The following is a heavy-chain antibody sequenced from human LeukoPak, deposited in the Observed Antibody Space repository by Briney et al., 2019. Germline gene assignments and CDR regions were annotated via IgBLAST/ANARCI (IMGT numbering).Heavy chain of an antibody. D-gene: IGHD6-13*01. CDR3: ARESLRLNTAAAGTDGNWFDP. CDR2: IYHSGST. V-gene: IGHV4-39*07. J-gene: IGHJ5*02. CDR1: GGSISSSSYY. Sequence: PSETLSLTCTVSGGSISSSSYYWGWIRQPPGKGLEWIGSIYHSGSTYYNPSLKSRVTISVDTSKNQFSLKLSSVTAADTAVYYCARESLRLNTAAAGTDGNWFDPLGQGTLVTVSS.